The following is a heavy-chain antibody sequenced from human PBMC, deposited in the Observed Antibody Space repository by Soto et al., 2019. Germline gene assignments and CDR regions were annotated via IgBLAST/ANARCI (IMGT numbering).Heavy chain of an antibody. V-gene: IGHV1-69*08. CDR1: GDTLDNYS. CDR2: IIPILDTP. D-gene: IGHD2-15*01. CDR3: ARDASPPYCRGNTCFSGHYYHGMDV. Sequence: QVQLVQSGAEVKKPGSSVKVSCKTSGDTLDNYSISWVRQAPGQGLEWMGRIIPILDTPNYAQRFQGRVTISADKFTSTVYMELSSLLSEDTAVYYCARDASPPYCRGNTCFSGHYYHGMDVWGLGTTVTVSS. J-gene: IGHJ6*02.